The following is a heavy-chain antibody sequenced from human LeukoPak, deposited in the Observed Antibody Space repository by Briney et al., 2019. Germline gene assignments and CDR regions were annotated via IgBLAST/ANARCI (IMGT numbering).Heavy chain of an antibody. Sequence: VASVKVSCKASGYTFTSYGISWVRQAPGQGLEWMGWTSAYNGNTNYAQKLQGRVTMTTDTSASTAYMELRSLRSDDTAVYYCARSGTLLWFGESYYGMDVWGQGTTVTVSS. V-gene: IGHV1-18*01. J-gene: IGHJ6*02. CDR3: ARSGTLLWFGESYYGMDV. CDR2: TSAYNGNT. D-gene: IGHD3-10*01. CDR1: GYTFTSYG.